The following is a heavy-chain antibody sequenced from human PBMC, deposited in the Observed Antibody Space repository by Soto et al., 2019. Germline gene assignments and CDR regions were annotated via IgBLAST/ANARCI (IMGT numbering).Heavy chain of an antibody. J-gene: IGHJ6*02. D-gene: IGHD1-1*01. CDR3: ATDGSDAEQV. V-gene: IGHV3-74*01. CDR1: GFTFSNTW. Sequence: EVQLVVSGGCLVQPGGSLRLSCAASGFTFSNTWMHWVRQAPGKGLVWVSHINSDGTTTTYADSVKGRFTISRDNAKNTVHLQMNSRRAEDTAVYSCATDGSDAEQVWGQGTTVTVSS. CDR2: INSDGTTT.